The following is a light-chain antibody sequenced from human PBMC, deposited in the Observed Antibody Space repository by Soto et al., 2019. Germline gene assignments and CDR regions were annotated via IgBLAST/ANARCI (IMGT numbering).Light chain of an antibody. Sequence: DIQMTQSPSSLFVSVGDRVTITCQATQDINIYLNWYQQKPGKAPNLLIYDASNLEIGVPSRFSGSGSGTHFTFTISSLQTEDIETYYCQQYDILPITFGRGTRLEIK. V-gene: IGKV1-33*01. CDR3: QQYDILPIT. CDR1: QDINIY. J-gene: IGKJ5*01. CDR2: DAS.